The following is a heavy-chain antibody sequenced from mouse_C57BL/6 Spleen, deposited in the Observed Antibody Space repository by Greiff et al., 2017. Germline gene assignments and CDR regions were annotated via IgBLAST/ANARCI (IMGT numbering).Heavy chain of an antibody. CDR3: TRHIGY. CDR2: ISGCGGNT. J-gene: IGHJ2*01. CDR1: GFTFSSYT. V-gene: IGHV5-9*01. Sequence: EVNLVESGGGLVKPGGSLKLSCAASGFTFSSYTMSWVRQTPEQRLEWVATISGCGGNTYYPDSVKSRFTISRDNAKNTLFLRMSSLRSEDTALYYCTRHIGYWGQGTTLTVSS.